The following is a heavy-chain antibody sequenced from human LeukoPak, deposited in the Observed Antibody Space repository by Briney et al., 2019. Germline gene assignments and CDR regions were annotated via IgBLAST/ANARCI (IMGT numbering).Heavy chain of an antibody. V-gene: IGHV4-34*01. CDR3: ASTKWLRSYFDY. D-gene: IGHD5-12*01. CDR1: GGSFIGYY. CDR2: INHSGSP. J-gene: IGHJ4*02. Sequence: PSETLSLTCAVYGGSFIGYYWSWIRQPPGKGLEWIGEINHSGSPNYNPTLKSRFTIPVDTSKNQFSLKLSSVTAADTAVYYCASTKWLRSYFDYWGQGTLVSVSS.